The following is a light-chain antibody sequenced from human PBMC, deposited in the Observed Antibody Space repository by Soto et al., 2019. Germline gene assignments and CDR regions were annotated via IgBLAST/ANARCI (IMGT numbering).Light chain of an antibody. V-gene: IGKV1-39*01. Sequence: DIQMTQSPSSLSASVGDRVTVTCRASQSINSYLNWYQQKPGKAPTLLIYSASSVQDGVPSRFNGSGSGTEFPLSISILHPEDFAIFPCQQIYPPPYTFARGPRVDIK. CDR3: QQIYPPPYT. J-gene: IGKJ2*01. CDR2: SAS. CDR1: QSINSY.